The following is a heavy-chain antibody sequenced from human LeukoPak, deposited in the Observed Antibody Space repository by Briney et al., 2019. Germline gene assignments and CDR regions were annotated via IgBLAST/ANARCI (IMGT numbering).Heavy chain of an antibody. Sequence: GGSLRLSCSASGFIFSRFVMDCVPQAPGQGLEHVSAISSSGGNTYYADSVKGRFTISRDNSNNTLFLQMSSLRAEDTAIYYGVRDPHRAMIIPGAFDIWGQGTRVIVSS. J-gene: IGHJ3*02. V-gene: IGHV3-64D*08. CDR2: ISSSGGNT. CDR3: VRDPHRAMIIPGAFDI. CDR1: GFIFSRFV. D-gene: IGHD3-22*01.